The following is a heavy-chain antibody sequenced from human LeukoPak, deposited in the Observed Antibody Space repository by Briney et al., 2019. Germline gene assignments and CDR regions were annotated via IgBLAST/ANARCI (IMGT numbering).Heavy chain of an antibody. CDR2: INHSGST. CDR3: ASNLGSSGRYYFDY. D-gene: IGHD6-19*01. Sequence: SETLSLTCAVYGGSFSGYYWSWIRQPPGKGLEWIGEINHSGSTNYNPSLKSRVTISVDTSKNQFSLKLSSVTAADTAVYYCASNLGSSGRYYFDYWGQGTLVTVSS. V-gene: IGHV4-34*01. J-gene: IGHJ4*02. CDR1: GGSFSGYY.